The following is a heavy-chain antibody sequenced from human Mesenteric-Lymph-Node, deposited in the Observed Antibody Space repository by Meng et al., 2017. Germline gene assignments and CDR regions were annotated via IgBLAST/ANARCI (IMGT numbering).Heavy chain of an antibody. CDR1: GGSISSVYW. V-gene: IGHV4-4*02. Sequence: QGQLRELGPGLVKTSETLSLICAVSGGSISSVYWWTWVRQSPGKGLEWIGEIYHSGSTNYNPSLKSRVTISVDKSKNQFSLKLTSVTAADTAVYYCARGGYYSFDYWGQGTLVTVSS. CDR3: ARGGYYSFDY. D-gene: IGHD5-18*01. CDR2: IYHSGST. J-gene: IGHJ4*02.